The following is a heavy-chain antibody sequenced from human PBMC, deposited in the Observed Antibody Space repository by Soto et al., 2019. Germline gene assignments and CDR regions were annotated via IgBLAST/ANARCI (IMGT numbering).Heavy chain of an antibody. CDR1: GFTFDDYG. J-gene: IGHJ3*02. D-gene: IGHD2-2*01. CDR3: ARGIVVPAAIVHDAFDI. CDR2: INWNGGST. V-gene: IGHV3-20*01. Sequence: GGSLRLSCAASGFTFDDYGMSWVRQAPGKGLEWVSGINWNGGSTGYADSVKGRFTISRDNAKNSLYLQMNSLRAEDTALYHCARGIVVPAAIVHDAFDIWGQGTMVTVSS.